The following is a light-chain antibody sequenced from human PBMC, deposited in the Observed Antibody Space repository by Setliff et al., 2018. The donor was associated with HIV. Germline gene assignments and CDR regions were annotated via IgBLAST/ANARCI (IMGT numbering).Light chain of an antibody. Sequence: QSVLTQPASVSGSPGQSITISCTGTSSDVGGYNYVSWYQQHPGKAPKLIIYGVRNRPSGVSERFSGSKSGNTASLTIAGLQADDEADYYCWAYAGTYTYVFGTGTKVTVL. V-gene: IGLV2-14*03. CDR1: SSDVGGYNY. CDR3: WAYAGTYTYV. J-gene: IGLJ1*01. CDR2: GVR.